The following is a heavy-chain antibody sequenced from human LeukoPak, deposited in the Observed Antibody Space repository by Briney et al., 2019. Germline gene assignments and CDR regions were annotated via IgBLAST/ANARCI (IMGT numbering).Heavy chain of an antibody. J-gene: IGHJ3*02. V-gene: IGHV4-59*01. CDR3: ARDDDYYGSGSPSAFDI. Sequence: SETLSLTRTVSGGSISSYYWSWIRQPPGKGLEWIGYIYYSGSTNYNPSLKSRVTISVDTSKNQFSLKLSSVTAADTAVYYCARDDDYYGSGSPSAFDIWGQGTMVTVSS. CDR2: IYYSGST. D-gene: IGHD3-10*01. CDR1: GGSISSYY.